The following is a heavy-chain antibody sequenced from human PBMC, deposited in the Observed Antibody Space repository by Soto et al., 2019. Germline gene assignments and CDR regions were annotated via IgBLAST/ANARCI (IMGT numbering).Heavy chain of an antibody. J-gene: IGHJ4*02. D-gene: IGHD3-10*01. CDR1: GYASLSYA. CDR3: AREVPGVTSFDY. V-gene: IGHV1-3*01. Sequence: QVQLVQSGPEMMQPGASVKVSCKASGYASLSYAMHWVRQVHGQVYEWLGWINAGVDGTMYSERXXGXXRITRDTPSNPVYMELNALTSEDTAVYYCAREVPGVTSFDYWGQGTLVIVSS. CDR2: INAGVDGT.